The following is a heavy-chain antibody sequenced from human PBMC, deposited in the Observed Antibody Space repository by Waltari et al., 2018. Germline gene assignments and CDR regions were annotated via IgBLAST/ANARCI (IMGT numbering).Heavy chain of an antibody. V-gene: IGHV1-18*01. CDR3: ARDETLIVVVPAAKDGMDV. J-gene: IGHJ6*02. Sequence: QVQLVQSGAEVKKPGASVKVSCKASGYTFTSYSISWVRQAPGQGLEWMGWISAYNGNTNYAQKLQGRVTMTTDTSTSTAYMELRSLRSDDTAVYYCARDETLIVVVPAAKDGMDVWGQGTTVTVSS. CDR2: ISAYNGNT. D-gene: IGHD2-2*01. CDR1: GYTFTSYS.